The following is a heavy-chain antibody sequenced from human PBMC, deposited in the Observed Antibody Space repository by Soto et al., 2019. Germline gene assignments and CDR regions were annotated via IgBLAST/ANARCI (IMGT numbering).Heavy chain of an antibody. V-gene: IGHV4-39*01. Sequence: PSETLSLTCTASGDSISSNTYYWGWIRQPPGKGLEWIGSMFYSGNTYYNPSLKSRVTLSIDTSKNQFSLKLNSVTAADTAVYYCVSPEGYYDSSGYTLDYWGQGTLVTVLL. CDR3: VSPEGYYDSSGYTLDY. J-gene: IGHJ4*02. D-gene: IGHD3-22*01. CDR2: MFYSGNT. CDR1: GDSISSNTYY.